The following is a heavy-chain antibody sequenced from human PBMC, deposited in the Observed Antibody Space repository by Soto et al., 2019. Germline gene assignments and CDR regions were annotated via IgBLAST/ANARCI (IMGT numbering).Heavy chain of an antibody. D-gene: IGHD3-3*01. J-gene: IGHJ4*02. CDR3: ARSGVEWSDYYFDY. Sequence: QVQLVESGGGVVQPGRSLRLSCAASGFTFSSYGMHWVRQAPGKGLEWVAVIWYDGSNKYYADSVKGRFTISRDNSKNTLYLQMNSLRAEDTAVYYCARSGVEWSDYYFDYWGQGTLVTVSS. CDR1: GFTFSSYG. CDR2: IWYDGSNK. V-gene: IGHV3-33*01.